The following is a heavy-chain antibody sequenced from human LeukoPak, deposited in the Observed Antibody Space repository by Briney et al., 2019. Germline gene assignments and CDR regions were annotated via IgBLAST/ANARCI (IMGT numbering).Heavy chain of an antibody. CDR2: ISYDGSNK. Sequence: GRSLRLSCAASGFTFSSYAMHWVRQAPGKGLEWVAVISYDGSNKYYADSVKGRFTISRDNSKNTLYLQMNSLRAEDTAVYYCAKKRGYTSGAIDYWGQGTLVTVSS. J-gene: IGHJ4*02. D-gene: IGHD6-19*01. CDR3: AKKRGYTSGAIDY. CDR1: GFTFSSYA. V-gene: IGHV3-30-3*02.